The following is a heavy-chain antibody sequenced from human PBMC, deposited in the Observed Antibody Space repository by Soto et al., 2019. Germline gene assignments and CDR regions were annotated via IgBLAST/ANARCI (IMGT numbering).Heavy chain of an antibody. CDR2: ISSSSSYI. V-gene: IGHV3-21*01. CDR1: GFTFSSYS. CDR3: ARERYDSSGYYCTFDY. Sequence: GGSLRLSCAASGFTFSSYSMNWVRQAPGKGLEWVSSISSSSSYIYYADSVKGRFTISRDNAKNSLYLQMNSVRAEDTAVYYCARERYDSSGYYCTFDYWGQGTLVTVSS. D-gene: IGHD3-22*01. J-gene: IGHJ4*02.